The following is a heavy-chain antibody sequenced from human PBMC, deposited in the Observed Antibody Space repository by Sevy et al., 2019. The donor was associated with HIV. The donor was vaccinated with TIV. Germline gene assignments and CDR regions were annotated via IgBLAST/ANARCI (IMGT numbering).Heavy chain of an antibody. CDR3: AKEGVAGGEGYYFDY. CDR1: GFIFDDYA. Sequence: GGSLRLSCAASGFIFDDYAMHWVRQAPGKGLEWVSLISWDGGSTYYADSVKGRFTVSRDNSKKSLYLQMNSLRVADTALFYCAKEGVAGGEGYYFDYWGQGTLVTVSS. J-gene: IGHJ4*02. CDR2: ISWDGGST. V-gene: IGHV3-43D*03. D-gene: IGHD6-19*01.